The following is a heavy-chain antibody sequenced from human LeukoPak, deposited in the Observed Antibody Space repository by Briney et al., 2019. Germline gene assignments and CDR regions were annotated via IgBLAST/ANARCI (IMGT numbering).Heavy chain of an antibody. CDR1: GGSFSGYY. Sequence: SETLSLTCAVYGGSFSGYYWSWIRQPPGKGLEWIGEINHSGSTNYNPSLKSRVTVSVDTSKNQFSLQLSSVTAADTAVYYCATRIAGYRAFDIWGQGTMVTVSS. V-gene: IGHV4-34*01. CDR2: INHSGST. D-gene: IGHD6-13*01. CDR3: ATRIAGYRAFDI. J-gene: IGHJ3*02.